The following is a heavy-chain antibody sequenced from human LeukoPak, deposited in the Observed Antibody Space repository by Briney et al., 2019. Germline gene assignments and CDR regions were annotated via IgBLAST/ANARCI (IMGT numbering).Heavy chain of an antibody. V-gene: IGHV3-30-3*01. J-gene: IGHJ4*02. D-gene: IGHD6-19*01. CDR1: GFTFSSYA. CDR3: ARDSYSSGWYHFDY. Sequence: PGRSLRLSCAASGFTFSSYAMHWVRQAPGKGLEWVAVISYDGSNKYYADSVKGRFTISRDNSKNTLYLQMNSLRAEDTAVYYCARDSYSSGWYHFDYWGQGTLVTVSS. CDR2: ISYDGSNK.